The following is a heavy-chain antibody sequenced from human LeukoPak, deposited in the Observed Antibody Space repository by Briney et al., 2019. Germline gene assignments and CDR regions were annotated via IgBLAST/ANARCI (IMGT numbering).Heavy chain of an antibody. J-gene: IGHJ4*02. Sequence: PSQTLSLTCTVSGGSISSGTYYWSWIRQPAGKGLEWIGRIYTSGSTNYNPSLKSRVTISVDTSKNQFSLKLSSVTAADTAVYYCARDLTETVDYWGQGTLVTVSS. V-gene: IGHV4-61*02. CDR2: IYTSGST. CDR1: GGSISSGTYY. D-gene: IGHD4-11*01. CDR3: ARDLTETVDY.